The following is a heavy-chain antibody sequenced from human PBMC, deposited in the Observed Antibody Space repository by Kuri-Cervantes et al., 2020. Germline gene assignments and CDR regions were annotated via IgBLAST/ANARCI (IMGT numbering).Heavy chain of an antibody. CDR2: IGGFDGDT. CDR3: ARDDVRHVAALTVVFDY. V-gene: IGHV1-18*04. D-gene: IGHD3-10*02. CDR1: GYTFTGYY. Sequence: ASVKVSCKASGYTFTGYYMHWVRQAPGQGLEWMGWIGGFDGDTNYAQRFQGRVSMTTDTSTNTTYMELRSLRSEDTAIYYCARDDVRHVAALTVVFDYWGQGTLVTVSS. J-gene: IGHJ5*01.